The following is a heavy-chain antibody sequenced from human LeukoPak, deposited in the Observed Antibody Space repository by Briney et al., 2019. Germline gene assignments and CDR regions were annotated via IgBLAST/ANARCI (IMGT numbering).Heavy chain of an antibody. CDR3: ARDLGPGQYYYYYIDV. CDR2: IKQDGSEK. V-gene: IGHV3-7*01. J-gene: IGHJ6*03. CDR1: EFTFSSYW. Sequence: GGSPRLSCAASEFTFSSYWMSWVRQAPGKGLGWVANIKQDGSEKYYVDSVKGRFTISRDNAKNSLYLQMNSLRAEDTAVYYCARDLGPGQYYYYYIDVWPKRTTVTVSS.